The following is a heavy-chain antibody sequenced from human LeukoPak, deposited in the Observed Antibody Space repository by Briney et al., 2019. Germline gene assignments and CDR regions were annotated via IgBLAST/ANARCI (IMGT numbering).Heavy chain of an antibody. V-gene: IGHV4-39*07. D-gene: IGHD6-19*01. CDR3: AREKAAPLSSGSAGGAFDI. J-gene: IGHJ3*02. CDR2: IYYSGST. CDR1: GGSISSSSYY. Sequence: SETLSLTCTVSGGSISSSSYYWGWIRQPPGKGLEWIGSIYYSGSTYYNPSLKSRVTISVDTSKNQFSLKLSSVTAADTAVYYSAREKAAPLSSGSAGGAFDIWGRGTMVTVSS.